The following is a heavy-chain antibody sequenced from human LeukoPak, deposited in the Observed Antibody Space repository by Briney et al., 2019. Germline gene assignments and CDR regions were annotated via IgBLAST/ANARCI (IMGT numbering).Heavy chain of an antibody. Sequence: GGSLRLSCAASGFTFSSYSMNWVRQAPGKGLEWVSYISSSSSTIYYADSVKGRFTISRDNAKNSLYLQMNSLRAEDTAVCYCARDLFSSTSFFFDYGAEETLVTAPS. CDR3: ARDLFSSTSFFFDY. J-gene: IGHJ4*02. CDR2: ISSSSSTI. V-gene: IGHV3-48*01. CDR1: GFTFSSYS. D-gene: IGHD2-2*01.